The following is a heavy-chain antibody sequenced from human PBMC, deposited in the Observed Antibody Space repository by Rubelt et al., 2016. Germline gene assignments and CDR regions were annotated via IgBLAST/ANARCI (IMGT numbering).Heavy chain of an antibody. Sequence: GKGLERVSYIGSSTSTIYLADSVKGRFTISRDNARNSLYLQMNSLRAEDTAVYYCARDLSGTYPGDFDYWGQGTLVTVSS. CDR2: IGSSTSTI. CDR3: ARDLSGTYPGDFDY. J-gene: IGHJ4*02. V-gene: IGHV3-48*04. D-gene: IGHD1-26*01.